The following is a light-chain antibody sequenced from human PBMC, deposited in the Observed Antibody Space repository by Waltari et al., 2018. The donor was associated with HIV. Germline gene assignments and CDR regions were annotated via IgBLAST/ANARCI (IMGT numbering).Light chain of an antibody. CDR2: RND. CDR3: ASWDDSLPGHV. Sequence: QSVLTQPPSVSATPGQTINISCSGSRSNIGGNFVFWYQPVATTAPRLLVYRNDQRASGFSDRFSGFRLGTSASLAISGLRSEDEGNYYCASWDDSLPGHVFGTGT. CDR1: RSNIGGNF. V-gene: IGLV1-47*01. J-gene: IGLJ1*01.